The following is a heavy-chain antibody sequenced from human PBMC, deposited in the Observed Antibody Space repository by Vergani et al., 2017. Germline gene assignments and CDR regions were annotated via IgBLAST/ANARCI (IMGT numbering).Heavy chain of an antibody. V-gene: IGHV4-34*01. CDR2: INHSGST. D-gene: IGHD3-16*02. Sequence: QVQLQQWGAGLLKPSETLSLTCAVYGGSFSGYYWSWIRQPPGKGLEWIGEINHSGSTNYNPSLKSRVTISVDTSKNQFSLKLSSVTAADTAVYYCARDYRLTSGVDWFDPWGQGTLVTVSS. J-gene: IGHJ5*02. CDR3: ARDYRLTSGVDWFDP. CDR1: GGSFSGYY.